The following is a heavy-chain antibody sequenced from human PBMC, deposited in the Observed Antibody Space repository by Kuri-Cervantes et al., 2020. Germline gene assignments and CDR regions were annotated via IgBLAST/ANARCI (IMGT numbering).Heavy chain of an antibody. D-gene: IGHD1-26*01. CDR2: IWYDGSNK. V-gene: IGHV3-33*01. J-gene: IGHJ4*02. CDR1: GFTFSSYG. Sequence: GESLKISCAASGFTFSSYGMHWVRQAPGKGLEWAAVIWYDGSNKYYADSVKGRFTISRDNSKNTVYLQMNSLRAEDTAVYYCARGASGSYYQDYWGQGTLVTVSS. CDR3: ARGASGSYYQDY.